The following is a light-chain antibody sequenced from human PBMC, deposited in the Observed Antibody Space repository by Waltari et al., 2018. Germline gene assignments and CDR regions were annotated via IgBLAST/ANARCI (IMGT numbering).Light chain of an antibody. V-gene: IGKV3-15*01. CDR3: QQYNNWPRT. CDR2: GAS. J-gene: IGKJ1*01. CDR1: QSVSSN. Sequence: EIVMTQSPATLSVSPGERATLSCTASQSVSSNLAWYQQKPGQAPRLLIYGASTRATRIPARFSGSGSGTEFTLTISSLQSEDFAVYYCQQYNNWPRTFGQGTKVEIK.